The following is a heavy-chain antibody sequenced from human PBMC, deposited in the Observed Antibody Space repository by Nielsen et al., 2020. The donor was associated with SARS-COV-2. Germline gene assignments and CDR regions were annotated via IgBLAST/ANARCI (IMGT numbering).Heavy chain of an antibody. V-gene: IGHV1-24*01. J-gene: IGHJ6*02. CDR3: ATVYMDV. CDR2: FDPEDGET. CDR1: GYTLTELS. Sequence: ASVKVSCKVSGYTLTELSMHWVRQAPGKGLEWMGGFDPEDGETIYAQKLQGRVTMTTDTSTSTAYMELRSLRSDDTAVYYCATVYMDVWGQGTTVTVSS.